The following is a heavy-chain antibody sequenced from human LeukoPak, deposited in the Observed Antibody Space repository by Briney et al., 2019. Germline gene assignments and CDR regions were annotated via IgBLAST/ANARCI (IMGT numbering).Heavy chain of an antibody. CDR2: IYYSGST. CDR3: ARGRGYDFWSGYYWDY. CDR1: GGSISSGGYY. Sequence: PSQTLSLTCTVSGGSISSGGYYWSWIRQHPGKGLEWIGYIYYSGSTYYNPSLKSRVTISVDTSKNQFSLKLSSVTAADTAVYYCARGRGYDFWSGYYWDYWGQGTLVTVSS. V-gene: IGHV4-31*03. J-gene: IGHJ4*02. D-gene: IGHD3-3*01.